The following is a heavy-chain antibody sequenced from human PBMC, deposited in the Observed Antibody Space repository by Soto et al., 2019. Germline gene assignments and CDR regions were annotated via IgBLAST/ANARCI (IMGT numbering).Heavy chain of an antibody. J-gene: IGHJ4*02. Sequence: SETLSLTCTVSGGSISSSSYYWGWIRQPPGKGLEWIGSIYYSGSTYYNPSLKSRVTISVDTSKNQFSLKLSSVTAADTAVYYCARSYYYGSGSYYFDYWGQGTL. CDR2: IYYSGST. V-gene: IGHV4-39*01. CDR3: ARSYYYGSGSYYFDY. CDR1: GGSISSSSYY. D-gene: IGHD3-10*01.